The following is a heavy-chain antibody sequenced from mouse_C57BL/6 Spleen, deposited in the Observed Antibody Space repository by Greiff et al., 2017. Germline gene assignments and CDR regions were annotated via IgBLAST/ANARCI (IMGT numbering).Heavy chain of an antibody. CDR1: GYAFTNYL. CDR3: ARRAHNYDYDYGFDY. J-gene: IGHJ2*01. V-gene: IGHV1-54*01. Sequence: VQLQQSGAELVRPGTSVKVSCKASGYAFTNYLIEWVKQRPGQGLEWIGVINPGSGGTNYNEKFKGKATLTADKSSSTAYMQLSSLTSEDSAVYFCARRAHNYDYDYGFDYWGQGTTLTVSS. D-gene: IGHD2-4*01. CDR2: INPGSGGT.